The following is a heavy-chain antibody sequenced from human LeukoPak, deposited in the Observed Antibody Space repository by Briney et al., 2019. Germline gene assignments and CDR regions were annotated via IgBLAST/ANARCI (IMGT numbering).Heavy chain of an antibody. J-gene: IGHJ4*02. V-gene: IGHV3-23*01. D-gene: IGHD3-16*01. CDR2: ISRSGEST. Sequence: AGSLRLSCAASGFTFSGFAMSWIRQAPGRGLEWVSSISRSGESTFYADSVRGRSTISRDNSKNTVSLQMESLRAEDTALYYCAKDYAVGSIDYWGQGTLVTVSS. CDR1: GFTFSGFA. CDR3: AKDYAVGSIDY.